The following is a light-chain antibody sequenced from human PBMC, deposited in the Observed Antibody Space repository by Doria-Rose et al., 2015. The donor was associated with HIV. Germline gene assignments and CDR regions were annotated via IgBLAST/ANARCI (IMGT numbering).Light chain of an antibody. Sequence: DIRLTQSPESLGMSLGERATLNCKFNQSLLYTSRDYLAWYQQKPGQPPKLLSYWASTRQSGVPARFSGSGSGTDFTLTISSLEAEDVAVYYCQQYYDTPSFGPGTTVDIK. J-gene: IGKJ3*01. V-gene: IGKV4-1*01. CDR1: QSLLYTSRDY. CDR3: QQYYDTPS. CDR2: WAS.